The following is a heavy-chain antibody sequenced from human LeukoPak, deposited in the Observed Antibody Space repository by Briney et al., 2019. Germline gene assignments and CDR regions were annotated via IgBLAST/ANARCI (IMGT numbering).Heavy chain of an antibody. J-gene: IGHJ4*02. CDR2: ISFSVNTK. CDR1: GFTFSDYS. Sequence: GGSLRLSCAASGFTFSDYSVNWVRQAPGKGLEWVSYISFSVNTKYYGDSVKGRFTISRDNAKNSLYLHMDSLRAEDTAVYYCARGAYSSGWAYFDHWGQGTLATVSS. V-gene: IGHV3-48*04. CDR3: ARGAYSSGWAYFDH. D-gene: IGHD6-19*01.